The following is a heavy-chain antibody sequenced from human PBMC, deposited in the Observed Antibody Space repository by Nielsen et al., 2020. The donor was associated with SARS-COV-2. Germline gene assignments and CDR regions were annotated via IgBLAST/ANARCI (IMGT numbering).Heavy chain of an antibody. V-gene: IGHV3-33*01. Sequence: GESLKISCAASGFTFNAYAMHWVRQAPGKGLEWVAVIWFDGSDKYYADFVKDRFTISRDNSKNTLYLEMKSLRAEDTAVYYCVRDRGSGWSRGRNYNYFGMDVWGQGTTVTVSS. CDR2: IWFDGSDK. CDR3: VRDRGSGWSRGRNYNYFGMDV. J-gene: IGHJ6*02. D-gene: IGHD6-19*01. CDR1: GFTFNAYA.